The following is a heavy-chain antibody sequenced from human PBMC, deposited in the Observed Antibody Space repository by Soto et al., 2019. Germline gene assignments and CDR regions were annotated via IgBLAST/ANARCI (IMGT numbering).Heavy chain of an antibody. V-gene: IGHV4-59*08. J-gene: IGHJ4*02. CDR3: ARRYSGYGDY. CDR2: IYFSGSA. Sequence: PETRSLTCTGSGGSMTSYCWSWIRQPPGKGLEWIGYIYFSGSANYNPSLKSRVTISVDTSKNQFSLKLSSVTAADTAVYYCARRYSGYGDYWGQGTLVTVS. D-gene: IGHD5-12*01. CDR1: GGSMTSYC.